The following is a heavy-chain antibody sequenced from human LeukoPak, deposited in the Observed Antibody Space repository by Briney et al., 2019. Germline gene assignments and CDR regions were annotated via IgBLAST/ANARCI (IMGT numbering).Heavy chain of an antibody. CDR2: ISSSSSSI. Sequence: GGSLRLSCAASRFTFTSYSMYWVRHAPGKGLERVSYISSSSSSIYYADSVKGRFTISRDNSKNTLYLQMGSLRTEDMAVYYCATSLIWFGELSAPFDYWGQGTLVTVSS. J-gene: IGHJ4*02. CDR1: RFTFTSYS. CDR3: ATSLIWFGELSAPFDY. V-gene: IGHV3-48*01. D-gene: IGHD3-10*01.